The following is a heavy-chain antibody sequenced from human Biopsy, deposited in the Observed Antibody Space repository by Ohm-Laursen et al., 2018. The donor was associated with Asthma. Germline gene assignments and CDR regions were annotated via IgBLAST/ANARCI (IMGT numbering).Heavy chain of an antibody. D-gene: IGHD3-22*01. CDR1: GGSISSGTNY. Sequence: TLSLTCTVSGGSISSGTNYWTWIRQHPGKGLEWIGFIYYSGSTYYNPSLKSRVSISIDTSKNQFSLKLSSVTAADTAVYYCARAQDYYDSRGYYRSFDYWGQGTLVTVSS. CDR2: IYYSGST. CDR3: ARAQDYYDSRGYYRSFDY. V-gene: IGHV4-31*03. J-gene: IGHJ4*02.